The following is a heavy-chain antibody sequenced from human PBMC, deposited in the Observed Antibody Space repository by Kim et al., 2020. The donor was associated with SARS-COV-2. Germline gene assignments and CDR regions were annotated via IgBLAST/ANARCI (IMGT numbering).Heavy chain of an antibody. CDR3: ARDYGSGSYYIPLYYYYGMEV. Sequence: GGSLRLSCAASGFTFSSYGMHWVRQAPGKGLEWVAVIWYDGSNKYYADSVKGRFTISRDNSKNTLYLQMNSLRAEDTAVYYCARDYGSGSYYIPLYYYYGMEVWGQGTTVTVSS. V-gene: IGHV3-33*01. D-gene: IGHD3-10*01. CDR2: IWYDGSNK. CDR1: GFTFSSYG. J-gene: IGHJ6*02.